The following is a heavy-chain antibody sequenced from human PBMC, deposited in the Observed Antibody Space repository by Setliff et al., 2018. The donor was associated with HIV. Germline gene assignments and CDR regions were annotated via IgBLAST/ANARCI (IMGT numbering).Heavy chain of an antibody. V-gene: IGHV1-46*01. CDR1: GYTFTRYF. Sequence: ASVKVSCKASGYTFTRYFMHCVRQAPGQGLEWLGMINPSGGSTWYAQKFQGRVTMTGDTSTNTLYMELSSLRSEDTAVYYCATEIVVVPAARGDAFDIWGQGTMVTVSS. CDR2: INPSGGST. D-gene: IGHD2-2*01. CDR3: ATEIVVVPAARGDAFDI. J-gene: IGHJ3*02.